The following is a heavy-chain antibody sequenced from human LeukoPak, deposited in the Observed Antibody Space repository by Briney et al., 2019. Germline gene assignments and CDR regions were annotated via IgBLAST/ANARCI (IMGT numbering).Heavy chain of an antibody. V-gene: IGHV3-23*01. CDR3: AKVMTAVTSGFDY. J-gene: IGHJ4*02. Sequence: PGGSLRLSCAASGFTFSSYAMSWVRQAPGKGLEWVSAISGSGASTYYADSVQGRFTISRDNSKNTVYLQMNSLRAEDTAVYYCAKVMTAVTSGFDYWGQGTLVTVSS. CDR2: ISGSGAST. D-gene: IGHD4-17*01. CDR1: GFTFSSYA.